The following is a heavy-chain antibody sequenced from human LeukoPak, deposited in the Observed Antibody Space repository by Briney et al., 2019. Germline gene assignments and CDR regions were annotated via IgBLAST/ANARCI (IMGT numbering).Heavy chain of an antibody. CDR3: ARVATGDYYDSSGPHYYYYYYMDV. V-gene: IGHV1-18*01. J-gene: IGHJ6*03. CDR1: GYTFTSYG. CDR2: ISAYNGNT. D-gene: IGHD3-22*01. Sequence: ASVKVSCKASGYTFTSYGISWVRQAPGQGLEWMGWISAYNGNTNYAQKLQGRVTMTTDTSTSTAYMELRSLRPDDTAVYYCARVATGDYYDSSGPHYYYYYYMDVWGKGTTVTVSS.